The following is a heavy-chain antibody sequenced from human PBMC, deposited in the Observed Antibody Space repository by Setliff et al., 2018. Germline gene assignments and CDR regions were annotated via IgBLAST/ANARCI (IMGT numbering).Heavy chain of an antibody. CDR1: GFTFGDYA. CDR2: ISSSSTTI. V-gene: IGHV3-48*01. J-gene: IGHJ6*03. D-gene: IGHD2-2*02. CDR3: ARSSAPIKRDYMDV. Sequence: GGSLRLSCTASGFTFGDYAMSWVRQAPGKGLEWLSYISSSSTTIYYADSVKGRFTVSRDNAKNSLYLQMNSLRADDAAVYYCARSSAPIKRDYMDVWGKGTTVTVSS.